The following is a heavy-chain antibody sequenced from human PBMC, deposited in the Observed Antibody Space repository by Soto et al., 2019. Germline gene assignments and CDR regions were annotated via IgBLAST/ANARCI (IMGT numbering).Heavy chain of an antibody. Sequence: QVQLVQSGAEVKKPGASVKVSCTFTSYDINWVRQAAGQGLEWMAWMNPNSGDTRYAQKFQGRVTMTRDTSKITAYMELSNLRYEDTAVYYCARGPGSSDWRFSYYYMDVWDQGTTVTVSS. CDR3: ARGPGSSDWRFSYYYMDV. D-gene: IGHD6-19*01. CDR1: FTSYD. CDR2: MNPNSGDT. J-gene: IGHJ6*02. V-gene: IGHV1-8*01.